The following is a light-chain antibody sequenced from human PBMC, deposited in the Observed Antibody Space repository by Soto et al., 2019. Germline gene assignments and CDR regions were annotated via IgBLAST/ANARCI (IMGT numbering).Light chain of an antibody. CDR1: QSVRSN. CDR3: QQYNNWPPWT. CDR2: GAS. V-gene: IGKV3-15*01. J-gene: IGKJ1*01. Sequence: EIVMTQSPATLSVSPGERATLSCRASQSVRSNLAWYQQKPGQAPRLLIYGASTRATGIPARFSGSGSGTEFTLTISSLQSEDFAVYYCQQYNNWPPWTFGQGTMVDIK.